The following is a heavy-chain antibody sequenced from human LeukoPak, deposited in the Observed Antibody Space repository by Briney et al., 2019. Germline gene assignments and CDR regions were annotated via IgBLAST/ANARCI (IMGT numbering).Heavy chain of an antibody. CDR1: VGPNSISSYY. J-gene: IGHJ6*03. CDR3: ARALYCSSTSCYPYYYYYYMDV. D-gene: IGHD2-2*01. CDR2: IYYSEST. V-gene: IGHV4-39*01. Sequence: KPSDTLSLTCSVSVGPNSISSYYGAWIRQPPAEGLEWIGSIYYSESTYYNPSLKSRIPISVDKSKNQFSLKLSSVTAADTAVYYCARALYCSSTSCYPYYYYYYMDVWGKGTTVTVSS.